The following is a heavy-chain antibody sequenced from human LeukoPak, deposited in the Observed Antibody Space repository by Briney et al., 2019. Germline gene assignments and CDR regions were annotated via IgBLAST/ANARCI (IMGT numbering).Heavy chain of an antibody. J-gene: IGHJ4*02. CDR1: GFTVSSNY. CDR3: ARGIRYFDWLPHS. Sequence: GGSLRLSCAASGFTVSSNYMSWVRQAPGKGLEWVSVIDSGGSTYYADAVKGRFTIFRDNSKNTLYLQMNSLRAEDTAVYYCARGIRYFDWLPHSWGQGTLVTVSS. CDR2: IDSGGST. V-gene: IGHV3-53*01. D-gene: IGHD3-9*01.